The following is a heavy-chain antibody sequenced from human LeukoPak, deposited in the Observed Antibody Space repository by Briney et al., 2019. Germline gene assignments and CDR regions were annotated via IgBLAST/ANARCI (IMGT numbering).Heavy chain of an antibody. CDR2: IRYDGSNK. CDR3: AKGAWDIVVVPAADY. Sequence: PGGSLRLSCAAYGFTFSSYGMHWVRQAPGKGLEWVAFIRYDGSNKYYADSVKGRFTISRDNSKNTLYLQMNSLRAEDTAVYYCAKGAWDIVVVPAADYWGQGTLVTVSS. J-gene: IGHJ4*02. CDR1: GFTFSSYG. D-gene: IGHD2-2*01. V-gene: IGHV3-30*02.